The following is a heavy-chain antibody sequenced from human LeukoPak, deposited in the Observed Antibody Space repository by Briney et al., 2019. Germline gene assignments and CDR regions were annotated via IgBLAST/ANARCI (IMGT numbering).Heavy chain of an antibody. CDR2: INPNSGGT. V-gene: IGHV1-2*02. CDR3: ARVLDTAMARANAFDI. D-gene: IGHD5-18*01. J-gene: IGHJ3*02. CDR1: GYTFTGYY. Sequence: ASVKVSCKASGYTFTGYYMHWMRQAPGQGLEWMGWINPNSGGTNYAQKFQGRVTMTRDTSISTAYMELSRLRSDDTAVYYCARVLDTAMARANAFDIWGQGTMVTVSS.